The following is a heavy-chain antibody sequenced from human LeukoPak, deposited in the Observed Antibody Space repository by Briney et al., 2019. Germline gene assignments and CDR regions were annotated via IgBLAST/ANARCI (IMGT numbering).Heavy chain of an antibody. CDR3: ARGVFTYNDY. Sequence: GGSLRLSCAASGFIVSSNYMSWVRQAPGKGLEWVSAIYSGGSTYYADSVKGRFTISRDNSKNTLYLQMNSLRAEDTAVYYCARGVFTYNDYWGQGTLVTVSS. CDR2: IYSGGST. J-gene: IGHJ4*02. D-gene: IGHD3-22*01. CDR1: GFIVSSNY. V-gene: IGHV3-66*01.